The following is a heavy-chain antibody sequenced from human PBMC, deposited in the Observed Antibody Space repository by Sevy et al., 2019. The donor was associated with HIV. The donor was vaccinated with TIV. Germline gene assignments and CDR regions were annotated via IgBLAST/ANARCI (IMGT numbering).Heavy chain of an antibody. CDR3: AKDNGCGWGQGCYYSGMDV. Sequence: GGSLRLSCAASGCKFNDFAMHWVRQAPGKGLEWVSGIGWNSGNIDYEDSVKGRFTISRDNAKNSLYLQMNSLRTEDTALYYCAKDNGCGWGQGCYYSGMDVWGQGTTVTVSS. CDR2: IGWNSGNI. V-gene: IGHV3-9*01. D-gene: IGHD2-21*01. CDR1: GCKFNDFA. J-gene: IGHJ6*02.